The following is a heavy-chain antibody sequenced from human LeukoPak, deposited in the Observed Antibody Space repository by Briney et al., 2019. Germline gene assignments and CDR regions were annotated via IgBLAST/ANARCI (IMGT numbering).Heavy chain of an antibody. CDR1: GGTFSSYA. J-gene: IGHJ6*02. CDR3: ARNEPSHCSSTSCNLYYYYGMDV. CDR2: IIPIFGTA. V-gene: IGHV1-69*01. Sequence: GASVKVSCKASGGTFSSYAISWVRQAPGQGLEWMGGIIPIFGTANYAQKFQGRVTITADESTSTAYMELSSLRSEDTAVYYCARNEPSHCSSTSCNLYYYYGMDVWGQGTTVTVSS. D-gene: IGHD2-2*01.